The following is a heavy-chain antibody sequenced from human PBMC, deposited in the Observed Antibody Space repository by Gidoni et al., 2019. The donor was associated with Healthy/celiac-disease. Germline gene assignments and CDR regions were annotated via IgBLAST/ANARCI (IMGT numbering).Heavy chain of an antibody. Sequence: EVPLVESVGGLVKPGGSLRLSCAALGFPFSSYSMNWVRQAPGKGLEWVSSISRSSSYIYYADSVKGRFTISRDNAKNSLYLQRNSLRAEDTAVYYCAREENTSIDYWGQGTLVTVSS. V-gene: IGHV3-21*01. J-gene: IGHJ4*02. CDR3: AREENTSIDY. CDR2: ISRSSSYI. CDR1: GFPFSSYS.